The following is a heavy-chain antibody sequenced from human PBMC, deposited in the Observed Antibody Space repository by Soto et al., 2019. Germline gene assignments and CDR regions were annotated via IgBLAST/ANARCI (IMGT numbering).Heavy chain of an antibody. CDR2: INHSGST. CDR1: GGSFSGDX. J-gene: IGHJ3*02. D-gene: IGHD2-2*01. V-gene: IGHV4-34*01. CDR3: ARGGAAAAKTAFDI. Sequence: QVQLQQWGAGLLKPSETLSLTCAVYGGSFSGDXXXXXXXXXXXGLEWIGEINHSGSTNYNPSLKSRVTISXXXXXXXXSXXXXXXXXXXXAVYYCARGGAAAAKTAFDIWGQGTMVTVSS.